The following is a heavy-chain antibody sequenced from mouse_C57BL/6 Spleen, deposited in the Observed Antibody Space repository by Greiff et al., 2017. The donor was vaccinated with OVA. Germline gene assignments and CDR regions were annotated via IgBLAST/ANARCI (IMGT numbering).Heavy chain of an antibody. CDR2: IDPSDSYT. V-gene: IGHV1-69*01. J-gene: IGHJ2*01. Sequence: QVQLKQPGAELVMPGASVKLSCKASGYTFTSYWMHWVKQRPGQGLEWIGEIDPSDSYTNYNQKFKGKSTLTVDKSSSTAYMQLSSLTSEDSAVYYCARKTTAGIDYWGQGTTLTVSS. D-gene: IGHD1-2*01. CDR1: GYTFTSYW. CDR3: ARKTTAGIDY.